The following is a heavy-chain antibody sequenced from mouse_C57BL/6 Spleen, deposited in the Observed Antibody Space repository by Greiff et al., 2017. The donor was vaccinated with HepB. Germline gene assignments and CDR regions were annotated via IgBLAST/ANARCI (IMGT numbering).Heavy chain of an antibody. V-gene: IGHV1-81*01. Sequence: VQLQQSGAELARPGASVKLSCKASGYTFTSYGISWVKQRTGQGLEWIGEIYPRSGNTYYNEKFKGKATLTTDKSSSTAYMELRSLTSEDSAVYFCARAGSLYAMDYWGQGTSVTVSS. CDR1: GYTFTSYG. CDR2: IYPRSGNT. J-gene: IGHJ4*01. CDR3: ARAGSLYAMDY.